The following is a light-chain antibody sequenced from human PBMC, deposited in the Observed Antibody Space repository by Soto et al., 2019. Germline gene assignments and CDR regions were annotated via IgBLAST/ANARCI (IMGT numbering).Light chain of an antibody. J-gene: IGLJ1*01. Sequence: QSVLTQPASVSGSPGQSITISCTGTSSDVGGYNYVSWFQLHPGKAPKLMVYEVSNRPSGISSRFSGSKSGYTASLTISGLQAEDEADYYCSSFTSSRIYVFGTGTKVTVL. CDR1: SSDVGGYNY. V-gene: IGLV2-14*01. CDR3: SSFTSSRIYV. CDR2: EVS.